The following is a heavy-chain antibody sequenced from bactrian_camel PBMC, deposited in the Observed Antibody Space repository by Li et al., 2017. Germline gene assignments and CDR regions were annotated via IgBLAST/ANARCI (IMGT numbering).Heavy chain of an antibody. CDR2: IESDGST. CDR3: AALNSTYGGRFGWCKDF. V-gene: IGHV3S55*01. CDR1: GDTIGRYC. J-gene: IGHJ4*01. D-gene: IGHD6*01. Sequence: HVQLVESGGGSVQAGGSLRLSCVASGDTIGRYCMGWFRQIPDKEREGVAGIESDGSTSYTDSVKGRFTLSHDRSKNTMYLQMDNLKTEDTGVYYCAALNSTYGGRFGWCKDFRGQGTQVTVS.